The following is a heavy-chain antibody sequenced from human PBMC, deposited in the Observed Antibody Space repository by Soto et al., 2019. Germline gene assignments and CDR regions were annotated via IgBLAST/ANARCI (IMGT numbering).Heavy chain of an antibody. D-gene: IGHD3-10*01. V-gene: IGHV1-18*04. Sequence: GASVKVSCKASIYIFTTYGISWLRRAPGQGLEWMGCISPYDGDTYNGKPKYAQKFQGRVTMTADTSTSTAYMELTNLRYDDTAVYFCARSPSDIAVTGSWFDPWGQGTLVTVSS. CDR3: ARSPSDIAVTGSWFDP. J-gene: IGHJ5*02. CDR1: IYIFTTYG. CDR2: ISPYDGDT.